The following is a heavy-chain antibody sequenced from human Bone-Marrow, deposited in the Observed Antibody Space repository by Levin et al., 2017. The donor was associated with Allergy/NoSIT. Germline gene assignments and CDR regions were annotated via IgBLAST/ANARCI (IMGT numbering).Heavy chain of an antibody. CDR1: GAHISSSY. V-gene: IGHV4-59*08. CDR3: ARHAPDTAGWYPSVLHFDY. Sequence: KASETLSLTCTVSGAHISSSYWSWIRAPPGKGLEWIGNVYYSGSANYNPSLKSRVTISIDTSTNLLSLNLSSVTAADTALYYFARHAPDTAGWYPSVLHFDYWGQGALVTVSS. CDR2: VYYSGSA. J-gene: IGHJ4*02. D-gene: IGHD6-19*01.